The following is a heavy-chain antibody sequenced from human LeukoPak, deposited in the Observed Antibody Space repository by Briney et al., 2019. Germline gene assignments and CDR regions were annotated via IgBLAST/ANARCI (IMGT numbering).Heavy chain of an antibody. V-gene: IGHV1-46*01. J-gene: IGHJ6*02. CDR1: GYTFTSYY. Sequence: ASVKVSCKASGYTFTSYYMHWVRQAPGQGLEWMGIINPSGGSTSYAQKFQGRVTMTRDTSTSTVYMEPSSLRSEDTAVCYCAREQSSVYGMDVWGQGTTVTVSS. D-gene: IGHD1-26*01. CDR3: AREQSSVYGMDV. CDR2: INPSGGST.